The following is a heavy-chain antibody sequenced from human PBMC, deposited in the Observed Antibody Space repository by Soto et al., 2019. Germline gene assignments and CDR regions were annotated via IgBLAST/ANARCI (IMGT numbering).Heavy chain of an antibody. V-gene: IGHV4-34*01. J-gene: IGHJ4*02. CDR3: ARDKITGLFDY. D-gene: IGHD3-10*01. CDR1: GGSFSGYS. CDR2: INHSGST. Sequence: QVQLQQWGAGLLKPSETLSLTCAVYGGSFSGYSWTWIRQPPGTGLEWIGEINHSGSTNYNPSLKSRVTISVDTSKSQFSLKLTSVTAADTAVYYWARDKITGLFDYWGQGTLVTVSS.